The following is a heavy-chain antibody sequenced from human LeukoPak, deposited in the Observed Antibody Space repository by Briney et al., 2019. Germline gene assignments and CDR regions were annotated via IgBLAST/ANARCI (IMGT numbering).Heavy chain of an antibody. Sequence: SETLSLTCTVSGGSISSGGYYWSWIRQHPGKGLEWIGYIYYSGSTYYNPSLKSRVTISVDTSKNQFSLKLSSVTAADTAVYYCARDPHYGDHYGMDVWGQGTTVTVSS. CDR1: GGSISSGGYY. CDR2: IYYSGST. D-gene: IGHD4-17*01. V-gene: IGHV4-31*03. CDR3: ARDPHYGDHYGMDV. J-gene: IGHJ6*02.